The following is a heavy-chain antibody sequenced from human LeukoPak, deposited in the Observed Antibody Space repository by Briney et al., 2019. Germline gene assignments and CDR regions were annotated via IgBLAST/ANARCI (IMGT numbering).Heavy chain of an antibody. CDR2: ITPIFGTA. CDR1: GGTFSSYA. D-gene: IGHD1-14*01. CDR3: AKDLNQASWTSDY. V-gene: IGHV1-69*06. J-gene: IGHJ4*02. Sequence: SVKVSCKASGGTFSSYAISWVRQAPGQGLEWMGGITPIFGTANYAQKFQGRVTITADKSTSTAYMEPSSLRAEDTAVYYCAKDLNQASWTSDYWGQGTLVTVSS.